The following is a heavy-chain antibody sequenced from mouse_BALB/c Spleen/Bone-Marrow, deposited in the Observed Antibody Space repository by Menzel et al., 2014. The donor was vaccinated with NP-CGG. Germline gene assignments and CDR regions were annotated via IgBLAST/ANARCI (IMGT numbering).Heavy chain of an antibody. CDR1: GYAFTNYL. CDR2: INPGSGGT. CDR3: ARGGPGSY. J-gene: IGHJ2*01. V-gene: IGHV1-54*03. Sequence: QVQLQQSGAELVRPGTSVKVSCKASGYAFTNYLIEWVKQRPGQGLEWIGVINPGSGGTNYNEKFKGKATLTADNSSNTAYMHLSSLTSDDSAVYFCARGGPGSYWGQGTTLTVSS. D-gene: IGHD2-2*01.